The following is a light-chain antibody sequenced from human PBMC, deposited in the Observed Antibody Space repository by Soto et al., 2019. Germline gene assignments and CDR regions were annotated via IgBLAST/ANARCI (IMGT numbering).Light chain of an antibody. V-gene: IGKV3-15*01. Sequence: EVVLTQSPATLSVSPGERATLACRASQSISINLAWYQQIPGQAPRPLIYGASTRATGVPARITGGGSETDFTLTISSLQSEDFALYYCQQYHKWPITFGQGARLELK. CDR1: QSISIN. J-gene: IGKJ5*01. CDR3: QQYHKWPIT. CDR2: GAS.